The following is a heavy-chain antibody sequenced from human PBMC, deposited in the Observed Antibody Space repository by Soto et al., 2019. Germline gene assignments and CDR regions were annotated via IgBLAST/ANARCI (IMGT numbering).Heavy chain of an antibody. Sequence: GSLRLSCAASGFTFSSYSMNWVRQAPGKGLEWVSSISSSSYIYYADSVKGRFTISRDNAKNSLYLQMNSLRAEDTAVYYCARVFDDFWSGYYYYGMDVWGQGTTVTVSS. CDR2: ISSSSYI. J-gene: IGHJ6*02. D-gene: IGHD3-3*01. CDR3: ARVFDDFWSGYYYYGMDV. V-gene: IGHV3-21*01. CDR1: GFTFSSYS.